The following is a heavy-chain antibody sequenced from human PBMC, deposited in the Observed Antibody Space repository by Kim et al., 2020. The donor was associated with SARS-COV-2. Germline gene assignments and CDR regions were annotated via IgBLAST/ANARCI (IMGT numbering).Heavy chain of an antibody. CDR3: ARRGSVAGTGRFDP. V-gene: IGHV4-59*08. CDR1: GGSISSYY. D-gene: IGHD6-19*01. J-gene: IGHJ5*02. Sequence: SETLSLTCTVSGGSISSYYWSWIRQPPGKGLEWIGYIYYSGSTNYNPSLKSRVTISVDTSKNQFSLKLSSVTAADTAVYYCARRGSVAGTGRFDPWGQGTLVTVSP. CDR2: IYYSGST.